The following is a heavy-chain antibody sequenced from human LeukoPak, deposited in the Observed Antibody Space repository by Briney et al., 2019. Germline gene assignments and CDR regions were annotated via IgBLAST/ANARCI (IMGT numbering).Heavy chain of an antibody. CDR1: GYTFTSYY. V-gene: IGHV1-46*03. J-gene: IGHJ5*02. Sequence: GASVKVSCKSSGYTFTSYYMHWVRQAPAPGLEWVGIIKPSGGSTSYAQKFQGRVNMSRDTSTSPVYMELSSLRSGDTAVYYCARDLEVPAAINYWFDPWGQGTLVTVSS. CDR3: ARDLEVPAAINYWFDP. CDR2: IKPSGGST. D-gene: IGHD2-2*02.